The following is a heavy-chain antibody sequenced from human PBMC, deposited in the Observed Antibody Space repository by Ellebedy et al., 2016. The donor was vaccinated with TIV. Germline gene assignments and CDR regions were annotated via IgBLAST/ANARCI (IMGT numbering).Heavy chain of an antibody. CDR3: AREPYGDYDNY. V-gene: IGHV3-11*01. D-gene: IGHD4-17*01. CDR2: ISNSGHTI. J-gene: IGHJ4*02. CDR1: GFRFSDYY. Sequence: GGSLRLXXAASGFRFSDYYMSWIRQAPGKGLEWVSYISNSGHTIYYADSVKGRFTISRDNAKNSLYLQMNSLRAEDTAMYYCAREPYGDYDNYWGQGTLVTVSS.